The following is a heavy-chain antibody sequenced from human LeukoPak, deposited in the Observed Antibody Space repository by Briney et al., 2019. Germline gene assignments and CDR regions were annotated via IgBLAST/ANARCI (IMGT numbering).Heavy chain of an antibody. V-gene: IGHV3-23*01. Sequence: GGSLTLSCAASGFPYSSYPMIGVRHARGEGLEWVLALSGSGGTTYYADSVKGRCTISRDNSKNTLYLQMNSLRAEDTAVYYCAKSDYYDSSGHPSSFEYWGQGTLVTVSS. J-gene: IGHJ4*02. CDR2: LSGSGGTT. CDR3: AKSDYYDSSGHPSSFEY. CDR1: GFPYSSYP. D-gene: IGHD3-22*01.